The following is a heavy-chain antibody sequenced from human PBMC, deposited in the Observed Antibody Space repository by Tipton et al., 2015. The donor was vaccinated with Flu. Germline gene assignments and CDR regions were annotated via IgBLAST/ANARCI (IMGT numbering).Heavy chain of an antibody. CDR1: GYSIRSAYY. Sequence: LRLSCSVSGYSIRSAYYWSWIRQPPGTGLEWIGYIYDSGSPKYNPSPKSRVTISLDTSKNQFSLKMTTVTAADTAVYFCARGGSYFDTSGYQPLDSWGQGTLVTVSA. CDR2: IYDSGSP. D-gene: IGHD3-22*01. J-gene: IGHJ4*02. V-gene: IGHV4-59*01. CDR3: ARGGSYFDTSGYQPLDS.